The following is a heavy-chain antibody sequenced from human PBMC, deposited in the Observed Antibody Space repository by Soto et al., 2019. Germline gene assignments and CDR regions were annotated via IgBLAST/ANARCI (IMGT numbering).Heavy chain of an antibody. CDR1: GGSISNFH. J-gene: IGHJ4*02. CDR2: IYYSGN. Sequence: AETLSLTCNVSGGSISNFHLSWIRQPPGKGLEWIGYIYYSGNYYNPSLTSRVSMSLDKSKNQFSLHLKSVTAADTALYFCALGGYNYGRPFDFWGQGTRVTVSS. CDR3: ALGGYNYGRPFDF. D-gene: IGHD5-18*01. V-gene: IGHV4-59*01.